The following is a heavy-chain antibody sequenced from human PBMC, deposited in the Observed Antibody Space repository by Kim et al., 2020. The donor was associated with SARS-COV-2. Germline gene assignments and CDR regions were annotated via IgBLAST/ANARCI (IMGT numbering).Heavy chain of an antibody. D-gene: IGHD1-20*01. V-gene: IGHV4-31*03. CDR2: IYYSGST. CDR3: AREGITGTTFRRLYYGMDV. CDR1: GGSISSGGYY. J-gene: IGHJ6*02. Sequence: SETLSLTCTVSGGSISSGGYYWSWIRQHPGKGLEWIGYIYYSGSTYYNPSLKSRVTISVDTSKNQFSLKLSSVTAADTAVYYCAREGITGTTFRRLYYGMDVWGQGTTVTVSS.